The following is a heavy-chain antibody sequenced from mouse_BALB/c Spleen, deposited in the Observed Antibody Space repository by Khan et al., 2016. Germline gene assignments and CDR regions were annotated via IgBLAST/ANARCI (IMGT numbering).Heavy chain of an antibody. CDR2: IYPGDGDT. CDR3: ARHGSSYDYYAMDY. Sequence: VQLVETGTELVRPGSSVKISCKASGYAFSSYWMNWVKQRPGQGLEWIGQIYPGDGDTNYNGKFKGKATLTADKSSSTTYMQLRSLTSEDSAGYFCARHGSSYDYYAMDYWGQGTSVTVSA. D-gene: IGHD1-1*01. J-gene: IGHJ4*01. CDR1: GYAFSSYW. V-gene: IGHV1-80*01.